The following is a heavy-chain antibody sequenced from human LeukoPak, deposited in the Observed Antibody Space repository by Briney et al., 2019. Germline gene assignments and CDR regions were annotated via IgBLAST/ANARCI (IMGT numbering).Heavy chain of an antibody. CDR3: AKVNGDSPPIDAFDI. Sequence: GGSLRLSCAASGFTVSSNYMSWVRQAPGKGLEWVSAISGSGGSTYYADSVKGRFTISRDNSKNTLYLQMNSLRAEDTAVYYCAKVNGDSPPIDAFDIWGQGTMVTVSS. D-gene: IGHD4-17*01. CDR2: ISGSGGST. V-gene: IGHV3-23*01. CDR1: GFTVSSNY. J-gene: IGHJ3*02.